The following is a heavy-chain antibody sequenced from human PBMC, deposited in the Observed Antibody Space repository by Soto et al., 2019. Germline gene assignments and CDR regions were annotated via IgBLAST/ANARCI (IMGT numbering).Heavy chain of an antibody. Sequence: EVQLVESGGGLVKAGGSLRLSCAASGFTFSNSWMSSVRQAPGKGVEWGGRIKSKTDGGTTDYAAPVKGRFTISRDDSKNTLYLQMNSLQAVDTAVYYCTKEIMGEGYCSSPSCSIYYYIDVWGKGTTVTVSS. CDR2: IKSKTDGGTT. D-gene: IGHD2-2*01. J-gene: IGHJ6*03. V-gene: IGHV3-15*01. CDR3: TKEIMGEGYCSSPSCSIYYYIDV. CDR1: GFTFSNSW.